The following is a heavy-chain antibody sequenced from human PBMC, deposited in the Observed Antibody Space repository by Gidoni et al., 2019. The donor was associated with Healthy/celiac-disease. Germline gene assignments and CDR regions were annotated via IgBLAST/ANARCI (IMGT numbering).Heavy chain of an antibody. CDR3: ARWDLTGADTAMVTDY. CDR2: T. D-gene: IGHD5-18*01. Sequence: TYYNPSLKSRVTISVDTSKNQFSLKLSSVTAADTAVYYCARWDLTGADTAMVTDYWGQGTLVTVSS. J-gene: IGHJ4*02. V-gene: IGHV4-31*02.